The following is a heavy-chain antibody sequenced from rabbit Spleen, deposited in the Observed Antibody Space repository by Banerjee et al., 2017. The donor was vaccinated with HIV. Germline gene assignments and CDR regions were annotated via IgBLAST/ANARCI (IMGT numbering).Heavy chain of an antibody. Sequence: QEQLVESGGGLVQPGGSLKLSCKASGFDFSSYGVSWVRQAPGKGLEWIGYIDPLFGGTYYASWAKGRFTCSKTSSTTVTLQMTSLTAADTATYFCARDTGSSFSSYGMDLWGQGTLVTVS. CDR2: IDPLFGGT. CDR3: ARDTGSSFSSYGMDL. J-gene: IGHJ6*01. D-gene: IGHD8-1*01. V-gene: IGHV1S39*01. CDR1: GFDFSSYG.